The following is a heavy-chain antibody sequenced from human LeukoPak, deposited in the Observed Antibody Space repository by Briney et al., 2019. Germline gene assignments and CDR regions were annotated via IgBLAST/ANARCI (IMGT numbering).Heavy chain of an antibody. D-gene: IGHD3-9*01. V-gene: IGHV3-74*01. J-gene: IGHJ6*02. CDR3: TRDLMDYDVSTGLHHYYMDV. Sequence: GGSLRLSCVASGFTFSSYWMHWVRQDPRKGLAWDSRISGDGRDINYADSVRGRFTISRDNAKNTLYLQMDTLRVEDTAVYYCTRDLMDYDVSTGLHHYYMDVWGQGTTVTVSS. CDR2: ISGDGRDI. CDR1: GFTFSSYW.